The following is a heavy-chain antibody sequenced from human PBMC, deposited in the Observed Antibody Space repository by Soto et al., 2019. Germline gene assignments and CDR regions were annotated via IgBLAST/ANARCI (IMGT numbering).Heavy chain of an antibody. Sequence: EVQLVESGGGLVQPGGSRRLSCAASGFTVSSNYMSWVRQAPGKGLEWVSIIYSGGGTNHADSVKDRFTISRDNSKNTLYLQMNSLRAEDTAVYYCAREGREGGRYFDFWGQGTLVTVSS. CDR1: GFTVSSNY. CDR2: IYSGGGT. J-gene: IGHJ4*02. CDR3: AREGREGGRYFDF. D-gene: IGHD3-16*01. V-gene: IGHV3-66*01.